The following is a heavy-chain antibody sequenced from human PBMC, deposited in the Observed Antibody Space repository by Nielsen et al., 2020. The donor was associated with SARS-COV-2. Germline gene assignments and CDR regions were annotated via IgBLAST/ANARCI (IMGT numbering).Heavy chain of an antibody. CDR1: GGSISDDY. J-gene: IGHJ3*02. CDR2: IYYNGNT. Sequence: SETLSLTCTVSGGSISDDYWSWIRQPPGRGLEWIGYIYYNGNTNYNPSLKSRVTISVDTSKNQFSLKLSSVTAADTAVYYCARVPVWGAFDIWGQGTMVTVSS. CDR3: ARVPVWGAFDI. D-gene: IGHD3-16*01. V-gene: IGHV4-59*12.